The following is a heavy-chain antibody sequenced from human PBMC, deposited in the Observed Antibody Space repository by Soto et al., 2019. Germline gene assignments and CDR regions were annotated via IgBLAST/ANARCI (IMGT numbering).Heavy chain of an antibody. J-gene: IGHJ6*02. Sequence: QVQLVESGGGVVQPGRSLRLSCAASGFTFSSYAMHWVRQAPGKGLEWVAVISYDGSNKYYADSVKGRFTISRDNSKNTLYLQMNSLRAEYTAVYYCARDGDIVGATYMSRLYYGMDVWGQGTTVTVSS. V-gene: IGHV3-30-3*01. CDR2: ISYDGSNK. CDR1: GFTFSSYA. D-gene: IGHD1-26*01. CDR3: ARDGDIVGATYMSRLYYGMDV.